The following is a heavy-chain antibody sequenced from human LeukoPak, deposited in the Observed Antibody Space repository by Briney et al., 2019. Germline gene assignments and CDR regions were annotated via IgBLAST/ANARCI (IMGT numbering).Heavy chain of an antibody. D-gene: IGHD6-13*01. CDR1: GGSISRYY. Sequence: SETLSLTCTVSGGSISRYYWSWIRQPPGKGLEWIGYIYYSGSTNYNPSLKSRVTISVDTSKNQFSLKLSSVTAADTAVYYCARASPSSSWYLEHREYYYYYMDVWGKGTTVTVSS. V-gene: IGHV4-59*01. CDR3: ARASPSSSWYLEHREYYYYYMDV. CDR2: IYYSGST. J-gene: IGHJ6*03.